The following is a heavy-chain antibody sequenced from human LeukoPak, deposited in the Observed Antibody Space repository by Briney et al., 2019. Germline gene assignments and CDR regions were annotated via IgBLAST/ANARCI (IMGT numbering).Heavy chain of an antibody. Sequence: GGSLRLSCAASGFTFSSYAMHWVRQAPAKGLHWVAVISYDGSNKYYADSVKGRFTISRDNSKNMLYLQMNSLRAEDTAVYYCARDITGTTGAFDIWGQGTMVTVSS. D-gene: IGHD1-7*01. J-gene: IGHJ3*02. CDR1: GFTFSSYA. CDR3: ARDITGTTGAFDI. CDR2: ISYDGSNK. V-gene: IGHV3-30-3*01.